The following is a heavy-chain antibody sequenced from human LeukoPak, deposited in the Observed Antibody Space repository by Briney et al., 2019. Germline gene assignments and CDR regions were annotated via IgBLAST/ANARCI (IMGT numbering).Heavy chain of an antibody. J-gene: IGHJ4*02. CDR3: ARSRQQLDYFDY. D-gene: IGHD6-6*01. V-gene: IGHV3-23*01. Sequence: GGSLRLSCAASGFTFSSYAMSWVRQAPGKGLEWVSAISGSGGSTYYADSVKGRFTISRDNSKNTLYLQMNSLRAEDTAVYYCARSRQQLDYFDYWGQGTLVTVSS. CDR1: GFTFSSYA. CDR2: ISGSGGST.